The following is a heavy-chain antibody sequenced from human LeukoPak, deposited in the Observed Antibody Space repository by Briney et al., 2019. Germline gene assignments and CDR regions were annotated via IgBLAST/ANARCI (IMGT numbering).Heavy chain of an antibody. D-gene: IGHD3-22*01. CDR1: GYTFTSYG. J-gene: IGHJ3*02. CDR3: ARGFYYYDSSGEGDAFDI. Sequence: ASVTVSCKASGYTFTSYGISWVRQAPGQGLEWMGWISAYNGNTNYAQKLQGRVTMTTDTSTSTAYMELRSLRSDDTAVYYCARGFYYYDSSGEGDAFDIWGQGTMVTVSS. V-gene: IGHV1-18*01. CDR2: ISAYNGNT.